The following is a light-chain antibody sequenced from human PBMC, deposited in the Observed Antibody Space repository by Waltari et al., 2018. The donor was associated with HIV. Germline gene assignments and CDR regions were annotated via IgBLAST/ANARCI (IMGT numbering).Light chain of an antibody. CDR2: EVY. J-gene: IGLJ2*01. CDR3: SSYAGINTYVL. CDR1: SSDVGGNNY. Sequence: QSALTQPPSASGSPGQSVTISCNGTSSDVGGNNYVSWYQQYPGKAPRLMSYEVYKRPAGVPHRFSGSKSGNTASLTVPGLQAEDEANYYCSSYAGINTYVLFGGGTKLTVL. V-gene: IGLV2-8*01.